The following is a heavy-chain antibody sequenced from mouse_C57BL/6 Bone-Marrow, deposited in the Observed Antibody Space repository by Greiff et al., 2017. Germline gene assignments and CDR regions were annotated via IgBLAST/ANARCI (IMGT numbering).Heavy chain of an antibody. CDR1: GYAFSSSW. D-gene: IGHD1-1*01. CDR3: ARSGITTVVSFDY. CDR2: IYPGDGDT. J-gene: IGHJ2*01. V-gene: IGHV1-82*01. Sequence: QVQLQQSGPELVKPGASVKISCKASGYAFSSSWMNWVKQRPGKGLEWIGRIYPGDGDTNYNGKFKGKATLTVDKSSSTAYMQLSSLTSEDSAVYYCARSGITTVVSFDYWGQGTTLTVSS.